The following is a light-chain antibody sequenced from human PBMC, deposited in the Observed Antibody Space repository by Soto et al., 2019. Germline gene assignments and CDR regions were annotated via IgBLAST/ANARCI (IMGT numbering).Light chain of an antibody. CDR1: TSNIGSSY. Sequence: QSVLTQPPSASGTPGQRVTISCSGSTSNIGSSYVYWYQQLPGTAPKLLIFRNNQQPSGVPDRVSGSKSGTSASLAISGLLSEDEADDYCAGWDASLSGHVVFGAGTKVTVL. V-gene: IGLV1-47*01. J-gene: IGLJ2*01. CDR2: RNN. CDR3: AGWDASLSGHVV.